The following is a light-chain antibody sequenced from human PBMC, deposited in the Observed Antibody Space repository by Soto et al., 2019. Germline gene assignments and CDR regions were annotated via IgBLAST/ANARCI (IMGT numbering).Light chain of an antibody. CDR3: QQSYSSPIT. CDR1: QSISNY. V-gene: IGKV1-39*01. CDR2: SAS. J-gene: IGKJ5*01. Sequence: IQVTDSPSSLSASVGDIVTISCRASQSISNYLNWYQQRPGKPPNLLIYSASRLQSGAPSRFSGSGSGTDFTLTISSLQPEDFATHYCQQSYSSPITFGQGTRLEIK.